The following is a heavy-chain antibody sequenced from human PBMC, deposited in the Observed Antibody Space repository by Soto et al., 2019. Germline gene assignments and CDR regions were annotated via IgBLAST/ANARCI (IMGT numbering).Heavy chain of an antibody. CDR1: GLTFSSYS. Sequence: GGSLRLSCAASGLTFSSYSMNWVRQAPGKGLEWVSSISSSSSYIYCADSVKGRFTISRDNAKNSLYLQMNSLRAEDTAVYYCARGPRVRHFDYWGQGTQVTVSS. CDR3: ARGPRVRHFDY. CDR2: ISSSSSYI. J-gene: IGHJ4*02. D-gene: IGHD1-1*01. V-gene: IGHV3-21*01.